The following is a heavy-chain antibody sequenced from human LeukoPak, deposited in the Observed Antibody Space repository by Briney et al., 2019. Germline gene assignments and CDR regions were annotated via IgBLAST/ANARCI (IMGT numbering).Heavy chain of an antibody. J-gene: IGHJ4*02. CDR1: GFTFSSYG. CDR2: ISYDGSNK. D-gene: IGHD1-26*01. Sequence: GRSLRLSCAASGFTFSSYGMHWVRQAPGKGLEWVAVISYDGSNKYYADSVKGRFTISRDNSKNTLYLQMNSLRAEDTAVYYCAKDALVGATTLDYWGQGTLVTVSS. V-gene: IGHV3-30*18. CDR3: AKDALVGATTLDY.